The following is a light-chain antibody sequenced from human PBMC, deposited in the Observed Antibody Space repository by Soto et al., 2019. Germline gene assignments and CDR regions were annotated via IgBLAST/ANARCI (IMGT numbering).Light chain of an antibody. Sequence: DIQMTQSPSTLSGSVGDRVTITCRASQTISSWLAWYQQKPGKAPKLLIYKASTLKSGVPSRFSGSGSGTEFTLTISSLQPDDFETYYCQQYETFSGTFGPGTKVDIK. J-gene: IGKJ1*01. V-gene: IGKV1-5*03. CDR2: KAS. CDR1: QTISSW. CDR3: QQYETFSGT.